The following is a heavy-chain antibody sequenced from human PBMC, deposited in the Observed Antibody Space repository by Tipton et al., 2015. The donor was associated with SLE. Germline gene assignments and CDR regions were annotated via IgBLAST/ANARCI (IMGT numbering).Heavy chain of an antibody. CDR2: IKEDGSEK. D-gene: IGHD3-3*01. V-gene: IGHV3-7*03. J-gene: IGHJ4*02. CDR3: ARLSDYDFWTGYPYDY. Sequence: SLRLSCAASGFTFSTSWMSWVHQAPGKGLEWVANIKEDGSEKYYQDSVKGRFTISRDSAKNSLYLQMNSLRAEDTAVYYCARLSDYDFWTGYPYDYWGQGTLVTVSS. CDR1: GFTFSTSW.